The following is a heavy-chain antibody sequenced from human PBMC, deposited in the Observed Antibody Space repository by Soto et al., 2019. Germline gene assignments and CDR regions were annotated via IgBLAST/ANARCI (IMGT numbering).Heavy chain of an antibody. CDR3: AKGQGYSYGFGSTFDY. V-gene: IGHV3-23*01. D-gene: IGHD5-18*01. CDR1: GFTFSSYA. Sequence: GGSLRLSCAASGFTFSSYAMSWVRQAPGKGLEWVSAISGSGGSTYYADSVKGRFTISRDNSKNTLYLQMNSLRAEDTAVYYCAKGQGYSYGFGSTFDYWGQGTLVTVSS. CDR2: ISGSGGST. J-gene: IGHJ4*02.